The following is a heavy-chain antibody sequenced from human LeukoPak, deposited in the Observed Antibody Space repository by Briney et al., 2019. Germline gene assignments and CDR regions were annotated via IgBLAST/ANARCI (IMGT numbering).Heavy chain of an antibody. CDR3: ARLPTGYPNWFDP. CDR1: GGSISSNNW. D-gene: IGHD3-9*01. Sequence: SETLSLTCAVSGGSISSNNWWGWVRQPPGKGLEWIGEIYHSGSPNYNPSLKSRVTISVDKSRNHFSLKLNSVTAADTAVYYCARLPTGYPNWFDPWGQGSLVTVSS. V-gene: IGHV4-4*02. CDR2: IYHSGSP. J-gene: IGHJ5*02.